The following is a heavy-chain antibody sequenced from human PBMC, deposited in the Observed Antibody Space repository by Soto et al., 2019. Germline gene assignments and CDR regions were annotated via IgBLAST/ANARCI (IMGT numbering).Heavy chain of an antibody. V-gene: IGHV4-4*07. CDR1: GESIRSYD. D-gene: IGHD5-12*01. CDR2: INISGAT. J-gene: IGHJ4*03. CDR3: ARLYSNSWPFDY. Sequence: SETLSLTCRVSGESIRSYDWHWIRQSAGKGPEWIGRINISGATNYNPSLKSRVTMLLDRSKNQFSLILNSVTDAATAVYFGARLYSNSWPFDYWGQGTLVTVSS.